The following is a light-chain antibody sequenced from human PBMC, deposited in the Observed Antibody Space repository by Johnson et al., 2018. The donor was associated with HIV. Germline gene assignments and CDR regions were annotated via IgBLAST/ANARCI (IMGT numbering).Light chain of an antibody. CDR2: EHN. CDR3: GTWDSGLSAGV. Sequence: QSVLTQPPSVSAAPGQRVTISCSGGIANIGNNYVSWYQQLPGTAPKLLIYEHNKRPSGIPDRFSGSKSGTYATLDISGLQTGDEADYYCGTWDSGLSAGVVGTGTKVTVL. CDR1: IANIGNNY. J-gene: IGLJ1*01. V-gene: IGLV1-51*02.